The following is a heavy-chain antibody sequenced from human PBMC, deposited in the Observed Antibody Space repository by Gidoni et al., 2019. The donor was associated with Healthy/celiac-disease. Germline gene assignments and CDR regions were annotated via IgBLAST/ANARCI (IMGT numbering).Heavy chain of an antibody. CDR2: ISSSSSYI. Sequence: EVQLVESGGGLVKPGGSLRPSCSASGFTFSSYSMTWVRQAPGKGLEWVSSISSSSSYIYYAATVKGRFTISRDNAKNSLYLQMNSLRAEDTAVYYCARGVVTATYFDYWGQGTLVTVSS. V-gene: IGHV3-21*01. CDR3: ARGVVTATYFDY. J-gene: IGHJ4*02. CDR1: GFTFSSYS. D-gene: IGHD2-21*02.